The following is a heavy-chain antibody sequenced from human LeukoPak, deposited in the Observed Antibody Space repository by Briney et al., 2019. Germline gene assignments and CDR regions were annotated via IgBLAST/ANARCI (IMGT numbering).Heavy chain of an antibody. Sequence: ASVKVSCKASGYTFAGYYMHWVRQAPGQGLEWMGWINPNSGGTNYAQKFQGRVTMTRDTSISTAYMELSRLRSDDTAVYYCARGLYYDSSGYPTRGYWGQGTLVTVSS. J-gene: IGHJ4*02. CDR2: INPNSGGT. V-gene: IGHV1-2*02. D-gene: IGHD3-22*01. CDR1: GYTFAGYY. CDR3: ARGLYYDSSGYPTRGY.